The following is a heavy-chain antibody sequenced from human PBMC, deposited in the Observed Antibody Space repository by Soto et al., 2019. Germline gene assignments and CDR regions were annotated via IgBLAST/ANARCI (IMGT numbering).Heavy chain of an antibody. CDR1: GGSISSDNW. J-gene: IGHJ3*02. Sequence: QVQLQESGPGLVKPSGTLSLTCAVSGGSISSDNWWIWVRQTPGKGLEYMGEIYHTGGTFYNPSPRSRVTLSLDKTINQFSLRLTSVTPADTAVYYCAKNTCYRGTCDTAFHIWGQGTTVTVSP. CDR2: IYHTGGT. D-gene: IGHD3-16*02. CDR3: AKNTCYRGTCDTAFHI. V-gene: IGHV4-4*02.